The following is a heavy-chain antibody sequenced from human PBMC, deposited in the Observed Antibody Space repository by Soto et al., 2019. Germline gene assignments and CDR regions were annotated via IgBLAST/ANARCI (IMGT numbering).Heavy chain of an antibody. CDR1: GGSISSSSYY. D-gene: IGHD3-10*01. V-gene: IGHV4-39*01. J-gene: IGHJ5*02. CDR2: IYYSGST. CDR3: ARRWNYYYGSGFGP. Sequence: QLQLQESGPGLVKPSETLSLTCTVSGGSISSSSYYWGWIRQPPGKGLEWIGSIYYSGSTYYNPSLKSRVTISVDTSKNQFSLKLSSVTAADTAVYYCARRWNYYYGSGFGPWGQGTLVTVSS.